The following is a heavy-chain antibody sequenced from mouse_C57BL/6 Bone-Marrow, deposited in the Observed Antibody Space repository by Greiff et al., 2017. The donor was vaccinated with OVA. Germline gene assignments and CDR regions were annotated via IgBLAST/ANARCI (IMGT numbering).Heavy chain of an antibody. CDR3: ARSGYYGSSYDAMDY. Sequence: VQLQHSGPELVKPGASVKISCKASGYSFTDYNMNWVKQSNGKSLEWIGVINPNYGTTSYNQKFKGKATLTVDQSSSTAYMQLNSLTSEDSAVYYCARSGYYGSSYDAMDYWGQGTSVTVSS. V-gene: IGHV1-39*01. CDR1: GYSFTDYN. CDR2: INPNYGTT. J-gene: IGHJ4*01. D-gene: IGHD1-1*01.